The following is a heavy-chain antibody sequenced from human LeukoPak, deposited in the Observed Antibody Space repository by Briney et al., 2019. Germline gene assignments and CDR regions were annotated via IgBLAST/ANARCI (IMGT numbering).Heavy chain of an antibody. D-gene: IGHD4-23*01. CDR2: ISYDGTNK. CDR1: GFTFSNYA. J-gene: IGHJ3*02. CDR3: ANYYGGNSDDAFDI. V-gene: IGHV3-30-3*01. Sequence: GRSLRLSCAASGFTFSNYAMHWVRQAPGTGLKWVAVISYDGTNKYSADSVKGRFTISRDNSKNTLYLQMNSLRAEDTGVYYCANYYGGNSDDAFDIWGQGTMVTVSS.